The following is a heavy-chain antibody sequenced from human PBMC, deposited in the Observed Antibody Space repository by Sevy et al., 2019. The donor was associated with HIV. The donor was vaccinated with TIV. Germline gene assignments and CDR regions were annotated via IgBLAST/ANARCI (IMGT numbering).Heavy chain of an antibody. CDR2: ISYDGSNK. Sequence: GGSLRLSCAASGFTFSSYAMHWVRQAPGKGLEWVAVISYDGSNKYYADSVKGRFTISRDNSKNTLYLQMNSLRAEDTAVYYCARTNYDILTGYYISYYYGMDVWGQGTTVTDSS. CDR1: GFTFSSYA. CDR3: ARTNYDILTGYYISYYYGMDV. J-gene: IGHJ6*02. V-gene: IGHV3-30-3*01. D-gene: IGHD3-9*01.